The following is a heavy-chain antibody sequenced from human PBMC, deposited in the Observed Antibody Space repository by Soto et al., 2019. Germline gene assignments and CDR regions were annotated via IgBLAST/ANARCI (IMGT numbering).Heavy chain of an antibody. J-gene: IGHJ6*02. D-gene: IGHD6-19*01. CDR3: VRVSWESRGWSPSGLDV. Sequence: QVQLVQSGAEVRKPGSSVKVSCKASGGTFTSYAINWVRQAPGQGLEWMGGIVPLFGTTHFAQKLQGRVTITATASTGTAYMELSSLRYGATAAYYCVRVSWESRGWSPSGLDVWGQGTTVTVSS. CDR1: GGTFTSYA. CDR2: IVPLFGTT. V-gene: IGHV1-69*01.